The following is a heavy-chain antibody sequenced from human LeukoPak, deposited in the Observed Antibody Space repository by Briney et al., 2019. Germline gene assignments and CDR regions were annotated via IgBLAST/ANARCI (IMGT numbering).Heavy chain of an antibody. Sequence: PSETLSLTCAVYGGSFSGYCWSLIRQPPGKGLEWIGEINHSGSTNYNPSLKSRVTISVDTSKNQFSLKLSSVTAADTAVYYCARGLWFGELFSWGQGTLVTVSS. CDR1: GGSFSGYC. D-gene: IGHD3-10*01. J-gene: IGHJ4*02. CDR3: ARGLWFGELFS. V-gene: IGHV4-34*01. CDR2: INHSGST.